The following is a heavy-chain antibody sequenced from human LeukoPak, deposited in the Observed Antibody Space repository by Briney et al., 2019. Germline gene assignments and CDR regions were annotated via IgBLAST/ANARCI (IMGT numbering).Heavy chain of an antibody. Sequence: SETPSLTCTVSGGSISSYYWSWIRQPPGKGLEWIGYIYYSGSTNYNPSLKSRLTISVDASKNQFSLKLSSVTATDTAVYYCASLTTVTQGYFDSWGQGTLVTVSS. CDR1: GGSISSYY. CDR3: ASLTTVTQGYFDS. CDR2: IYYSGST. J-gene: IGHJ4*02. D-gene: IGHD4-17*01. V-gene: IGHV4-59*08.